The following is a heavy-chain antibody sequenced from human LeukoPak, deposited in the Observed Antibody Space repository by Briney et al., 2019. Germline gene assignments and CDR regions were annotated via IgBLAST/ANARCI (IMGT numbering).Heavy chain of an antibody. V-gene: IGHV4-59*01. CDR2: IYYSGST. D-gene: IGHD3/OR15-3a*01. CDR3: ARGRPAFWTNFYTYFVAS. CDR1: AGSISSYC. Sequence: SETLSLTCTVSAGSISSYCWTWVRQAPGKGLEWVGYIYYSGSTNYNPSLKIRVAISLDTSHNQFPLKLSSVTAADTAIYYCARGRPAFWTNFYTYFVASWGRGTLVTVSS. J-gene: IGHJ4*02.